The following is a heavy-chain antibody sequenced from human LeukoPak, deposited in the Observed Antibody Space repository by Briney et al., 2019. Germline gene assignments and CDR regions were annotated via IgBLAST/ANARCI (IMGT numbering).Heavy chain of an antibody. D-gene: IGHD3-16*01. CDR1: GYTFTSYY. CDR2: ITTSTGKP. V-gene: IGHV7-4-1*02. Sequence: VASVKVSCKASGYTFTSYYMHWVRQAPGQGLEWMGWITTSTGKPTYAQGFTGRFVFSLDTSVSTTYLHINSLKAEDTAVYYCARDASMINFDYWGQGSLVTVSS. CDR3: ARDASMINFDY. J-gene: IGHJ4*02.